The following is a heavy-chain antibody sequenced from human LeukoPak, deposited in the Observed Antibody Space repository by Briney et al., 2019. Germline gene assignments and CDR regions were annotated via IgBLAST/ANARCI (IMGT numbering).Heavy chain of an antibody. V-gene: IGHV1-18*01. CDR1: GYTFTSYG. D-gene: IGHD6-19*01. J-gene: IGHJ3*02. CDR2: ISAYNGNT. CDR3: ARVMAVAADSDAFDI. Sequence: ASVKVSCKASGYTFTSYGISWVRQAPGQGLEWVGWISAYNGNTNYAQKLQGRVTMTTDTSTSTAYMELRSLRSDDTAVCYCARVMAVAADSDAFDIWGQGTMVTVSS.